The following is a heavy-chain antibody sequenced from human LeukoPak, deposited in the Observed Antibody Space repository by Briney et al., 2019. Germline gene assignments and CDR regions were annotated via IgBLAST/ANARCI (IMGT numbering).Heavy chain of an antibody. D-gene: IGHD3-10*01. CDR2: FYGGGSI. V-gene: IGHV4-39*01. CDR3: GRPYRVYGHFPFDY. J-gene: IGHJ4*02. Sequence: PSETLSLTCTVSGASISGSPYYWGWIRQSPGKGLEWIGSFYGGGSIYYNPSLESRVIVSVDTSKNQFSLNMGSVTAADTAMYYCGRPYRVYGHFPFDYWGQGILVTVSS. CDR1: GASISGSPYY.